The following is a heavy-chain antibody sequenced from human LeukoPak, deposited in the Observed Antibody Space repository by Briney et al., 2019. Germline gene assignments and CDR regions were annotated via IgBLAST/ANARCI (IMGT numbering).Heavy chain of an antibody. J-gene: IGHJ4*02. CDR3: ARQSIAAAGDIDY. CDR2: IIPIFGTA. V-gene: IGHV1-69*06. Sequence: PVKLSCKASGATFTSYAISWVRQAPGPGLEWMGGIIPIFGTANYAQKFQGRVTITADKSTSTAYMELSSLRSEDTAVYYCARQSIAAAGDIDYWGQGTLVTVSS. CDR1: GATFTSYA. D-gene: IGHD6-13*01.